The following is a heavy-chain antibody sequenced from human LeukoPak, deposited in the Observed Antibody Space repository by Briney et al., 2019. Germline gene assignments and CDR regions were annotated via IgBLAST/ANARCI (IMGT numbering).Heavy chain of an antibody. CDR2: INYSGTT. CDR1: GGSIGSYY. D-gene: IGHD3-22*01. J-gene: IGHJ5*02. CDR3: ARGTMMVGP. Sequence: SETLSFTCTVSGGSIGSYYWSWIRQPPGKGLEWIGYINYSGTTSYNPSLKSRVSISVDTSKNQFSLKLSSVTAADTAVYYCARGTMMVGPWGQGTQVTVSS. V-gene: IGHV4-59*01.